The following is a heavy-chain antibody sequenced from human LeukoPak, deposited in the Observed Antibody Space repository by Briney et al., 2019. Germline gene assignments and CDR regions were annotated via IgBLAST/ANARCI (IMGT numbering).Heavy chain of an antibody. J-gene: IGHJ4*02. D-gene: IGHD6-19*01. CDR3: ARAIVHLYASGWYYFDY. CDR1: GFTVSTNY. Sequence: PGGCLRLSWAASGFTVSTNYISWVRQAPGKGREWVSIIYSVGSTYYADSVKGGFTISRDNSKNTLYLQMNSLRAEDTAVYYCARAIVHLYASGWYYFDYWGQGTLVTVSS. CDR2: IYSVGST. V-gene: IGHV3-53*01.